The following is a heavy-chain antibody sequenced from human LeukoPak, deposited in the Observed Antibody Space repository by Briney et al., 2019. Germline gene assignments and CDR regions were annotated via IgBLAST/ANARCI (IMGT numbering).Heavy chain of an antibody. CDR2: ISWNSGSI. V-gene: IGHV3-9*03. CDR1: GFTFDDYA. Sequence: PGRSLRLSCAASGFTFDDYAMHWVRQAPGKGLEWVSGISWNSGSIGYADSVKGRFTISRDNAKNSLYLQMNSLRAEDMALYYCAKGTTFGGVIVPMAFDYWGQGTLVTVSS. D-gene: IGHD3-16*02. CDR3: AKGTTFGGVIVPMAFDY. J-gene: IGHJ4*02.